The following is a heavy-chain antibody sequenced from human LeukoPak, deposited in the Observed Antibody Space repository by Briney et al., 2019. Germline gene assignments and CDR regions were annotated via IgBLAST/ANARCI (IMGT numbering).Heavy chain of an antibody. V-gene: IGHV3-23*01. Sequence: GGSLRLSCEASGFTFSNYAMSWVRQAPARGLEWVSSLRGDGDTFYADSVKGRFTISRDNSKNTLYLQMNSLRAEDTAVYYCAKPHELYDSSGYCFDYWGQGTLVTVSS. J-gene: IGHJ4*02. CDR1: GFTFSNYA. CDR3: AKPHELYDSSGYCFDY. D-gene: IGHD3-22*01. CDR2: LRGDGDT.